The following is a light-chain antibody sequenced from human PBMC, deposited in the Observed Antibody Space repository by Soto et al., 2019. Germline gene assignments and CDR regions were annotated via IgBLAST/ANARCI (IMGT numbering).Light chain of an antibody. J-gene: IGKJ4*01. CDR1: QSVSSKF. Sequence: PGERAALSCRASQSVSSKFLAWYQQKPGQAPRLLIYAASNRATGIPDRFSGSGSGTDFTLTISCLQSEDFATYYCQQYYSYPALTFGGGTKVDIK. CDR2: AAS. CDR3: QQYYSYPALT. V-gene: IGKV3D-15*01.